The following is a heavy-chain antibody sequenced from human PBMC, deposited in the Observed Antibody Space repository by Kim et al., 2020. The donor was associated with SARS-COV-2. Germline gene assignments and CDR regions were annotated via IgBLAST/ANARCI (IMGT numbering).Heavy chain of an antibody. Sequence: KFQGRVTMTRNTSISTAYMELSSLRSEDTAVYYCARGYSGSYYYYGMDVWGQGTTVTVSS. J-gene: IGHJ6*02. V-gene: IGHV1-8*01. CDR3: ARGYSGSYYYYGMDV. D-gene: IGHD1-26*01.